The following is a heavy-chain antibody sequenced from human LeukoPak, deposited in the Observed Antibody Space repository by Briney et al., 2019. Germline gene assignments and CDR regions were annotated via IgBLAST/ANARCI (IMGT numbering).Heavy chain of an antibody. J-gene: IGHJ4*02. Sequence: GGSLRLSCAASGFTFSTYWMHWVRQAPGKGLVWVSRINSDGSSTNYADSVKGRFTISRDNAKNTLYLQMNSLRAEDTAVYYCAKPSATVTALHFDYWGQGTLVTVSS. D-gene: IGHD4-17*01. CDR2: INSDGSST. V-gene: IGHV3-74*01. CDR1: GFTFSTYW. CDR3: AKPSATVTALHFDY.